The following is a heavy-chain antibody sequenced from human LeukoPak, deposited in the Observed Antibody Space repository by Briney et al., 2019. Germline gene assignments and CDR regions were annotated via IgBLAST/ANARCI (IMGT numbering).Heavy chain of an antibody. J-gene: IGHJ4*02. Sequence: PSETLSLTCTISDGSITSYYWNWIRQPAGKGLEWIGRFYTSGSTNYNPSLNSRVTMSVDTSKNQFSLKLRSATGPDTAVYYCARDPATMTTYFDSWGQGTLVTVSS. CDR1: DGSITSYY. CDR2: FYTSGST. V-gene: IGHV4-4*07. CDR3: ARDPATMTTYFDS. D-gene: IGHD3-22*01.